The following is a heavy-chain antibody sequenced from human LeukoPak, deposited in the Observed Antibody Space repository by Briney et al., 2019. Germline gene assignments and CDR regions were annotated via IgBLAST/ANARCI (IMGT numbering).Heavy chain of an antibody. D-gene: IGHD2-15*01. J-gene: IGHJ4*02. V-gene: IGHV3-30*18. CDR3: AKESRSSIVVVVAATPDY. CDR2: ISYDGSDK. CDR1: GFTFSSYG. Sequence: GGSLRLSCAASGFTFSSYGMHWVRQAPGKGLEWVAVISYDGSDKYYADSVKGRFTISRDNSKNTLYVQMNSLRAEDTAVYYRAKESRSSIVVVVAATPDYWGQGTLVTVSS.